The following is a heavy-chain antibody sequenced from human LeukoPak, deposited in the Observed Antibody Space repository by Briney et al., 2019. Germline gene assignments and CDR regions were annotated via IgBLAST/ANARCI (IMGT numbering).Heavy chain of an antibody. Sequence: PGGPLRLSCAASGFTFSSYEMNWVRQAPGKGLEWVSYISSSGSTIYYADSVKGRFTISRDNAKNSLYLQMNSLRAEDTAVYYCARGGTLEYFQYWGQGTLVSVSS. J-gene: IGHJ1*01. CDR1: GFTFSSYE. V-gene: IGHV3-48*03. CDR2: ISSSGSTI. CDR3: ARGGTLEYFQY.